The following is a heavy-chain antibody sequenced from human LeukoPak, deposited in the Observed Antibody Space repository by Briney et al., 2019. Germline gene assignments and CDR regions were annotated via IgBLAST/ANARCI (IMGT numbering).Heavy chain of an antibody. D-gene: IGHD3-10*02. J-gene: IGHJ6*04. CDR1: GFTFSSYW. V-gene: IGHV3-7*01. CDR3: AELGITMIGGV. Sequence: PGGSLRLSCAASGFTFSSYWMSWVRQAPGKGLEWVANIKQDGSEKYYVDSVKGRFTISRDNSKNTLYLQMNSLRAEDTAVYYCAELGITMIGGVWGKGTTVTISS. CDR2: IKQDGSEK.